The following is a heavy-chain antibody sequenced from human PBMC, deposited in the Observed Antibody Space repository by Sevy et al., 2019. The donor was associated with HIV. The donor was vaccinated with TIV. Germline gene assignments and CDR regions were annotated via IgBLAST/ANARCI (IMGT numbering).Heavy chain of an antibody. CDR2: IYYSGTT. J-gene: IGHJ6*02. D-gene: IGHD1-26*01. CDR1: GGSVSSETYY. Sequence: SETLSLTCTVSGGSVSSETYYWSWIRQPPGKGLECIGYIYYSGTTNYNPSLKSPVTISVDTSKHQFSLKLTSVTAADTDRYYCARVGGLTDYGMDVWGQGTTVTVSS. V-gene: IGHV4-61*01. CDR3: ARVGGLTDYGMDV.